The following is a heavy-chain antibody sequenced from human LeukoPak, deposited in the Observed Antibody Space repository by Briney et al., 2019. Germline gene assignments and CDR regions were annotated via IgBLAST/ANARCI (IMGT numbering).Heavy chain of an antibody. V-gene: IGHV4-34*01. J-gene: IGHJ4*02. CDR2: INHSGST. CDR3: ARAPRVEYQLLFVVYFDY. CDR1: GGSFSGYY. D-gene: IGHD2-2*01. Sequence: SETLSLTCAVYGGSFSGYYWSWIRQPPGKGLEWIGEINHSGSTNCNPSLKSRVTISVDTSKNQFSLKLSSVTAADTAVYYCARAPRVEYQLLFVVYFDYWGQGTLVTVSS.